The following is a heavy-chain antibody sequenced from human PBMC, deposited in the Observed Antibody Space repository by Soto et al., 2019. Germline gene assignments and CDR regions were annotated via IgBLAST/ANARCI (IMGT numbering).Heavy chain of an antibody. Sequence: EVQLVESGGGLVQPGGSLRLSCAASGFTFSTYWMSWVRRTPGKGLEWVANIKQDGTKKYYVDSVRGRLTVSRGNAKSSLYLQMNSLRVEDTAVYYCTTSPHRDSERVFVWGKGTAVTVS. D-gene: IGHD1-26*01. CDR2: IKQDGTKK. CDR3: TTSPHRDSERVFV. J-gene: IGHJ6*03. CDR1: GFTFSTYW. V-gene: IGHV3-7*01.